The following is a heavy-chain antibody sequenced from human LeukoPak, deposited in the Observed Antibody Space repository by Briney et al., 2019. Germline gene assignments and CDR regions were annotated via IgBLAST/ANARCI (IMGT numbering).Heavy chain of an antibody. V-gene: IGHV4-38-2*02. CDR1: GYSISSGYY. J-gene: IGHJ4*02. D-gene: IGHD3-22*01. CDR3: ARDQYYDVSTYYEIDY. CDR2: ASYSGNT. Sequence: SETLSLTCTVSGYSISSGYYWGWIRQPPGKGLEWIGSASYSGNTYYNPSLKSRVTILVDTSKNQFSLKMTSVTAADTAVYYCARDQYYDVSTYYEIDYWGQGTLVTVSS.